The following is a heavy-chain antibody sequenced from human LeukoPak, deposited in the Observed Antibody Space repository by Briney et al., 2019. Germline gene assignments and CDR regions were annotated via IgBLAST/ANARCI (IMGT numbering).Heavy chain of an antibody. CDR1: GFTFSTYW. Sequence: GGSLRLSCAASGFTFSTYWMTWVRQAPGKGLEWVANIKQDGSEKHYVDSVKGRFTISRDNAKNSLFLQMNSLRAEDTAVYHCAGALYGGNSNFNYWGQGTLVTVSS. CDR2: IKQDGSEK. V-gene: IGHV3-7*01. J-gene: IGHJ4*02. CDR3: AGALYGGNSNFNY. D-gene: IGHD4-23*01.